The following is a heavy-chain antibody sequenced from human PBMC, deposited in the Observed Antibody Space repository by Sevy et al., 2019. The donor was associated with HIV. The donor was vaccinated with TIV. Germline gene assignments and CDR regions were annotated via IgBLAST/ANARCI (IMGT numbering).Heavy chain of an antibody. J-gene: IGHJ4*02. CDR1: GYTLTKLG. D-gene: IGHD3-22*01. Sequence: ASVKVYCKVSGYTLTKLGMYWVRQAPGKGLEWMGSFDPEDGETIYAQKFQGRLTMTEDTSTDTAYMDLSSLRSEDTAVYFCATTKDYYESSGSPFDYRGQGTVVTVSS. CDR2: FDPEDGET. CDR3: ATTKDYYESSGSPFDY. V-gene: IGHV1-24*01.